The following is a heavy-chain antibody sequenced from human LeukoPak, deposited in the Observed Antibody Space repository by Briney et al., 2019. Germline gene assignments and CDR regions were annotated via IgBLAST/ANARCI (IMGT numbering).Heavy chain of an antibody. V-gene: IGHV4-38-2*02. Sequence: SETLSLTCTVSGYFITTGHYWGWARQPPGKGLEWIGSIYEGETTYYNPSLKTRLTISLDRSKNQFSLKLSSVTAADTAVYYCASNWSDFDYWGLGILVTVSS. CDR3: ASNWSDFDY. D-gene: IGHD1-1*01. CDR1: GYFITTGHY. J-gene: IGHJ4*02. CDR2: IYEGETT.